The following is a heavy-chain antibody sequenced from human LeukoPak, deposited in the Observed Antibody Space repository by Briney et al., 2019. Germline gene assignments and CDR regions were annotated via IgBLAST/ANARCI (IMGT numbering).Heavy chain of an antibody. D-gene: IGHD3-3*01. CDR3: ARQYYDFWSGYSNWFDP. J-gene: IGHJ5*02. V-gene: IGHV4-4*02. Sequence: PSETLSLTCTVSGGSISSSNWWSWVRQPPGKGLEWIGEIYHSGSTNYNPSLKSRVAISVDTSKNQFSLKLSSVTAADTAVYYCARQYYDFWSGYSNWFDPWGQGTLVTVSS. CDR2: IYHSGST. CDR1: GGSISSSNW.